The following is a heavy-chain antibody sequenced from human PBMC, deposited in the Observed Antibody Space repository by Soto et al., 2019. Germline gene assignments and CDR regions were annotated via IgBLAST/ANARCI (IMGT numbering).Heavy chain of an antibody. CDR1: GDSISRGGFF. J-gene: IGHJ6*02. D-gene: IGHD3-10*01. V-gene: IGHV4-31*03. Sequence: QVQLQESGPGLVKPSQTLSLTCTVSGDSISRGGFFWSWIRQHPGEGLEWIGYIYYSGSTYYNPSLKSRVTISVDTAKNHFSLTLGSVTAPDTAVYYCARGAMLRGPGYYYALDVWGQGTTVTVSS. CDR3: ARGAMLRGPGYYYALDV. CDR2: IYYSGST.